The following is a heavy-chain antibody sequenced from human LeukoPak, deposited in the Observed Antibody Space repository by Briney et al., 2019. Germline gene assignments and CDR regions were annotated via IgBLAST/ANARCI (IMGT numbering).Heavy chain of an antibody. CDR2: IKQDGSEK. D-gene: IGHD4-11*01. V-gene: IGHV3-7*01. CDR3: AREQPDYNSYLTADY. Sequence: PGGSLRLSCAASGFSFSSHWMTWVRQAPGKGLEWVGKIKQDGSEKHYVDPVKGRFTISRDNAKNSLYLQMNSLRAEDTAVYYCAREQPDYNSYLTADYWGQGTLVTVSS. J-gene: IGHJ4*02. CDR1: GFSFSSHW.